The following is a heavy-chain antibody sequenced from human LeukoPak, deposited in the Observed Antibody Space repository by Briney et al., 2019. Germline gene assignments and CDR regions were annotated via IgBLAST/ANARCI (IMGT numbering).Heavy chain of an antibody. V-gene: IGHV3-23*01. Sequence: GGSLRLSCAASGFTFSNYAMSWVRQAPGKGLEWVSAISGSGGSTYYADSVKGRFTISRDNSKNTLYLQMNSLRAEDTAVYYCGKAPYFDAGTVNFDYWGQGTLVTVSS. D-gene: IGHD4-11*01. CDR1: GFTFSNYA. CDR3: GKAPYFDAGTVNFDY. J-gene: IGHJ4*02. CDR2: ISGSGGST.